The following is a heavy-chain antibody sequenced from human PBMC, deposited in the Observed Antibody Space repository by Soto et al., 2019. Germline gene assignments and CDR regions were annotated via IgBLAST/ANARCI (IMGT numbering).Heavy chain of an antibody. D-gene: IGHD2-15*01. J-gene: IGHJ4*02. CDR1: GFTFSSYA. V-gene: IGHV3-30-3*01. Sequence: PGGSLRLSCAASGFTFSSYAMHWVRQAPGKGLEWVAVISYDGSNKYYADSVKGRFTISRDNSKNTLYLQMNSLRAEDTAVYYCARSPGCSGGSCYAVDYWGQGTLVTVSS. CDR2: ISYDGSNK. CDR3: ARSPGCSGGSCYAVDY.